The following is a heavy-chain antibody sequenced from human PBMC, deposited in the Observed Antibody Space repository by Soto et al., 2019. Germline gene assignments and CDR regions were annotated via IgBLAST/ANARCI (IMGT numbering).Heavy chain of an antibody. Sequence: EVQLVESGGGLVQPGGSLRLSCAASGFTFSIFSMGWVRQAPGKGLEWISYVNAAANDIYYTDSVRGRFTISRDNAKNSLYLQMNSLRDDDTAVYYCVRDRMWEQWLGPHDAFEIWGQGTMVTVS. CDR3: VRDRMWEQWLGPHDAFEI. CDR2: VNAAANDI. CDR1: GFTFSIFS. J-gene: IGHJ3*02. D-gene: IGHD6-19*01. V-gene: IGHV3-48*02.